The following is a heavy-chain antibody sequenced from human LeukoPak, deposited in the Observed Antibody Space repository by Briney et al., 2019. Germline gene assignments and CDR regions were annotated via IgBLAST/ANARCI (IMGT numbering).Heavy chain of an antibody. V-gene: IGHV1-2*02. D-gene: IGHD3-3*01. CDR3: ARDHGDDFWSGYQPGDY. CDR1: GYTFTSYG. Sequence: GASVKVPCKASGYTFTSYGISWVRQAPGQGLEWMGWINPNSGGTNYAQKFQGRVTMTRDTSISTAYMELSRLRSDDTAVYYCARDHGDDFWSGYQPGDYWGQGTLVTVSS. J-gene: IGHJ4*02. CDR2: INPNSGGT.